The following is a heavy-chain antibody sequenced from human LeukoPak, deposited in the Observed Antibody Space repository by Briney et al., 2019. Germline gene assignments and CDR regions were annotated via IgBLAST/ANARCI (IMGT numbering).Heavy chain of an antibody. CDR1: GYTFTSYY. Sequence: ASVKVSCKASGYTFTSYYIHWVRQAPGQGVEWMGIINPRGGSTNYAQKFQGRVTMTTDTSTSTVYMDLTSLRSEDTAVYYCARDRFGGLLLVDYWGQGTLVTVSS. CDR3: ARDRFGGLLLVDY. J-gene: IGHJ4*02. V-gene: IGHV1-46*01. CDR2: INPRGGST. D-gene: IGHD3-10*01.